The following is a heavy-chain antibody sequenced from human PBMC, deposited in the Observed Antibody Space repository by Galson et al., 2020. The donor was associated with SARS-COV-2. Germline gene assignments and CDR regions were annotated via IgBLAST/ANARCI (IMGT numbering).Heavy chain of an antibody. CDR1: GYSISSGYY. Sequence: SETLSLTCAVSGYSISSGYYWGWIRQPPGKGLEWIGSIYHSGSTYYNPSLKSRVTISVDTSKNQFSLKLSSVTAADTAVYYCARHPLFSIVVVIAPEKRPAFDIWGQGTMVTVSS. V-gene: IGHV4-38-2*01. CDR2: IYHSGST. D-gene: IGHD2-21*01. J-gene: IGHJ3*02. CDR3: ARHPLFSIVVVIAPEKRPAFDI.